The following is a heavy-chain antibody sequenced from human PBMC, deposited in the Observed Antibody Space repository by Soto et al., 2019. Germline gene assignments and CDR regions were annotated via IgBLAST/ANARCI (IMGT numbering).Heavy chain of an antibody. J-gene: IGHJ3*01. CDR2: ISSGSDYI. V-gene: IGHV3-21*01. Sequence: EVQLVESGGGLVKPGGSLRLSCAASGFTCSSYSMNWVRQAPGKGLEWVSSISSGSDYIFYADSVKGRFTISRDNAKNSLFLQMNSLTAEDTAVYYCARYPVGDAFNVWGHGTVVTVSS. CDR3: ARYPVGDAFNV. CDR1: GFTCSSYS.